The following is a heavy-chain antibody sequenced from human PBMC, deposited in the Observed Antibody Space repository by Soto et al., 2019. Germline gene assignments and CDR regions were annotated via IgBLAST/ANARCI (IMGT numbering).Heavy chain of an antibody. CDR3: ARRGGFDYYYYYYMDV. CDR2: IYPGDSDT. V-gene: IGHV5-51*01. Sequence: PGESLKISCKGSGYSFTSYWIGWVRQMPGKGLEWMGIIYPGDSDTRYSPSFQGQVTISADKSISTAYLQWSSLKASDTAMYYCARRGGFDYYYYYYMDVWGKGTTVTVSS. D-gene: IGHD2-15*01. CDR1: GYSFTSYW. J-gene: IGHJ6*03.